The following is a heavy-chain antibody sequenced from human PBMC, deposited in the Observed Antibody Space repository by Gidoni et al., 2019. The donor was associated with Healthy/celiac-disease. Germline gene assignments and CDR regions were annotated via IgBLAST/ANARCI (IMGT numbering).Heavy chain of an antibody. D-gene: IGHD5-12*01. CDR2: IIPILGIA. CDR3: ARDLLSGYDRAAEYFQH. Sequence: HVQLVQSGAAVTKPGSSVKVACKASGGTSSSSAISWVRQAPGQELEWMGRIIPILGIANYAQKFQGRVTITADKSTSTAYMELSSLRSEDTAVYYCARDLLSGYDRAAEYFQHWGQGTLVTVSS. J-gene: IGHJ1*01. CDR1: GGTSSSSA. V-gene: IGHV1-69*04.